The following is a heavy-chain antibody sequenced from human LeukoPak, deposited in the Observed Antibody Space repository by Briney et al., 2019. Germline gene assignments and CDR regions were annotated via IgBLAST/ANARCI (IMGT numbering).Heavy chain of an antibody. J-gene: IGHJ3*02. V-gene: IGHV3-21*01. CDR1: GFTFNSYS. CDR3: ARDRYYYDSSGEDAFDI. Sequence: GGSLRLSCAASGFTFNSYSMNWVRHAPGKGLEWVSSISSSSSYIYYADSVKGRFTISRDNAKNSLYLQMNSLRAEDTAVYYCARDRYYYDSSGEDAFDIWGQGTMVTVSS. CDR2: ISSSSSYI. D-gene: IGHD3-22*01.